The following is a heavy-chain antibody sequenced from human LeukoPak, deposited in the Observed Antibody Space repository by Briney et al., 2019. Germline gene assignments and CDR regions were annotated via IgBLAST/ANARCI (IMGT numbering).Heavy chain of an antibody. CDR2: IYYSGST. CDR3: AREGGYCTNGVCYIGVGYFDY. J-gene: IGHJ4*02. Sequence: PSETLSLTCTVSGGSISSGSYYWSWIRQPPGKGLEWIGYIYYSGSTNYNPSLKSRVTISVDTSKNQFSLKLSSVTAADTAVYYCAREGGYCTNGVCYIGVGYFDYWGQGTLVTVSS. V-gene: IGHV4-61*01. CDR1: GGSISSGSYY. D-gene: IGHD2-8*01.